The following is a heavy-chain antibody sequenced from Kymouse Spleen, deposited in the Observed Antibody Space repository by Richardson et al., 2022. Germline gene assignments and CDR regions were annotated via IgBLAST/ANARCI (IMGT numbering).Heavy chain of an antibody. J-gene: IGHJ4*02. V-gene: IGHV3-7*01. CDR3: ARDRIL**YQLL*GY. CDR2: IKQDGSEK. CDR1: GFTFSSYW. D-gene: IGHD2-2*02. Sequence: EVQLVESGGGLVQPGGSLRLSCAASGFTFSSYWMSWVRQAPGKGLEWVANIKQDGSEKYYVDSVKGRFTISRDNAKNSLYLQMNSLRAEDTAVYYCARDRIL**YQLL*GYWGQGTLVTVSS.